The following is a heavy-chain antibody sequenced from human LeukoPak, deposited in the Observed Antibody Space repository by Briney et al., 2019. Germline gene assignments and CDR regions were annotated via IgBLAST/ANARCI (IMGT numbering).Heavy chain of an antibody. J-gene: IGHJ4*02. CDR1: GFTIGDYW. D-gene: IGHD3-3*01. CDR2: IKEDVSDK. Sequence: GGSLRLSCAASGFTIGDYWMSWVRQAPGKGLEWVANIKEDVSDKYYADSVKGRFTISRDNAKNSLYLQMSRLRAEDTAVYYCARVGVAGLDYWGQAILVTVSS. V-gene: IGHV3-7*03. CDR3: ARVGVAGLDY.